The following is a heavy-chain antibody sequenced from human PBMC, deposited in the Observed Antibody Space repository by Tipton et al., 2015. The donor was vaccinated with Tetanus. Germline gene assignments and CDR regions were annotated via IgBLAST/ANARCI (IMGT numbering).Heavy chain of an antibody. V-gene: IGHV4-31*03. CDR3: ARDQARGARGWNYFDY. Sequence: TLSLTCTVSGGSISSGGYYWSWIRQRPGKGLEWIGDIYSSGSTHSNPSLKGRVTISVDTSKNQFSLRLNSVTAADTAVYYCARDQARGARGWNYFDYWGLGNMVTVSS. D-gene: IGHD1-26*01. CDR1: GGSISSGGYY. J-gene: IGHJ4*02. CDR2: IYSSGST.